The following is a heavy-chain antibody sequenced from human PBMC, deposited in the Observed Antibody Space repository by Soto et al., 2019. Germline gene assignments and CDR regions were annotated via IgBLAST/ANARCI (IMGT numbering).Heavy chain of an antibody. CDR3: AKDWVGGSNRYQLDY. D-gene: IGHD1-26*01. J-gene: IGHJ4*02. CDR2: ISHGGIRK. CDR1: GFSFSDYG. V-gene: IGHV3-30*18. Sequence: QVQLVESGGGVVQPGRSLRLSCAAAGFSFSDYGMHWVRQGPGKGLEWVATISHGGIRKHYADSVKGRITISRDNSKKTVSLHLSSLRRDDTAKYYCAKDWVGGSNRYQLDYWGQGTVVTVSS.